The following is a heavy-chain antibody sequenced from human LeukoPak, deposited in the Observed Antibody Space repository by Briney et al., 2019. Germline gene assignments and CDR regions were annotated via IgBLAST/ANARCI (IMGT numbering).Heavy chain of an antibody. CDR1: GGSISSSSYY. CDR3: XXGXXXGGDCYSSHAFDI. V-gene: IGHV4-39*01. CDR2: LYYSGST. J-gene: IGHJ3*02. D-gene: IGHD2-21*02. Sequence: SETLXXTCSVSGGSISSSSYYWGWIRQPPGKGLEWIGSLYYSGSTYYNPSLKSRFTISVDTSKNKFSLKLSCVTAAAAAVDXCXXGXXXGGDCYSSHAFDIWGQGTMVTVSS.